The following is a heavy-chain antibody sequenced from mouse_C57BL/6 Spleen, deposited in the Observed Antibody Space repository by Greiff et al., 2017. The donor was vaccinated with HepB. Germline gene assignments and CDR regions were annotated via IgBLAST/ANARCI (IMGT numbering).Heavy chain of an antibody. CDR3: ARAREKYYGSSSRFDY. V-gene: IGHV1-9*01. CDR1: GYTFTGYW. D-gene: IGHD1-1*01. Sequence: VQLQQSGAELMKPGASVKLSCKATGYTFTGYWIEWVKQRPGHGLEWIGEILPGSGSTNYNEKFKGKATFTADTSSNTAYMQLSSLKTEDSAIYYCARAREKYYGSSSRFDYWGQGTTLTVSS. J-gene: IGHJ2*01. CDR2: ILPGSGST.